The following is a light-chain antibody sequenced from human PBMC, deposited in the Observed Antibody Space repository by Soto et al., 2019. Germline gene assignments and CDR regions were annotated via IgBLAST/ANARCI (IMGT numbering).Light chain of an antibody. CDR3: CSYAGSHTLV. CDR2: EDT. J-gene: IGLJ3*02. V-gene: IGLV2-23*01. Sequence: QSVLTQPASVSGSPGQSITISCTGTSDVVGSYNLVSWYQQYPGKAPKVLIYEDTKRPSGVSNRFSGSKSGNTASLTISGLQAEDESSYYCCSYAGSHTLVFGGGTKVTVL. CDR1: SDVVGSYNL.